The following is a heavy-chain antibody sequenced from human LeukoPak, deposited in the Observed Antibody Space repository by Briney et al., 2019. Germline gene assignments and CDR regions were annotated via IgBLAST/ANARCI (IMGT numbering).Heavy chain of an antibody. CDR3: ARDPGYSSPRGDY. CDR1: GYTFTDYF. D-gene: IGHD5-18*01. Sequence: ASVKVSCKASGYTFTDYFMHWVRQAPGQGLEWMGWINPNSGGTHYAQKFQGRVTMTRHTSISTAYMELSRLRSDDTAVYYCARDPGYSSPRGDYWGQGTLVTVSS. J-gene: IGHJ4*02. V-gene: IGHV1-2*02. CDR2: INPNSGGT.